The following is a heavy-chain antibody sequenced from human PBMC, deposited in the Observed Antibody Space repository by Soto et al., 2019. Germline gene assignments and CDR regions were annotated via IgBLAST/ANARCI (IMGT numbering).Heavy chain of an antibody. CDR3: ARQTLGYSYGLGPNYFDY. J-gene: IGHJ4*02. V-gene: IGHV4-30-2*01. CDR2: IYHSGST. D-gene: IGHD5-18*01. Sequence: QLQLQESGSGLVKPSQTLSLTCAVSGGSISSGGYSWSWIRQPPGKGLEWIGYIYHSGSTYYNPSLKSRVTISVDRSKNQFSLKLSSVTAADTAVYYCARQTLGYSYGLGPNYFDYWGQGTLVTVSS. CDR1: GGSISSGGYS.